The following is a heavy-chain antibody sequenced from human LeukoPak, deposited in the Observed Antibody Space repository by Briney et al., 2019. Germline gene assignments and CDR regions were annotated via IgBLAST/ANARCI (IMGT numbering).Heavy chain of an antibody. CDR1: GFTFSDYY. D-gene: IGHD2-8*01. J-gene: IGHJ4*02. Sequence: GGSLRLSCGASGFTFSDYYMSWIRQAPGKGLEWVSYISTSGSTIYYAGSVKGRFTISRDNAKKSLYLQMNSLRAEDTAVYYCARVAYCPNGVCPYYFDYWGQGTLVTVSS. V-gene: IGHV3-11*04. CDR3: ARVAYCPNGVCPYYFDY. CDR2: ISTSGSTI.